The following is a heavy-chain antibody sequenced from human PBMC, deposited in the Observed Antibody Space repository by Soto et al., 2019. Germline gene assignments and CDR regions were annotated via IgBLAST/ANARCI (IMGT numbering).Heavy chain of an antibody. Sequence: SETLSLICTVSCGSISIYYWSWIRQPPGKGLEWIGYIYNSGSTNYNPSLKSRVTISVDTSKNQFSLKLSSVTAADTAVYYCARGPNSGYCSGGSCYSRFDYWGQGTLVTVS. J-gene: IGHJ4*02. D-gene: IGHD2-15*01. CDR2: IYNSGST. CDR3: ARGPNSGYCSGGSCYSRFDY. V-gene: IGHV4-59*01. CDR1: CGSISIYY.